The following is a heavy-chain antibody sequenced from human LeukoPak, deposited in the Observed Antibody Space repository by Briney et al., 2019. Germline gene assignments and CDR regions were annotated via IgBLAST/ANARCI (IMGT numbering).Heavy chain of an antibody. V-gene: IGHV1-18*01. J-gene: IGHJ4*02. Sequence: GASVKVSCKASGYTFTSYGISWVRQAPGQGLEWMGWISAYNGNTNYAQKLQGRVTMTTDTSTSTAYMELRSLRSDDTAVYYCARDRPPQYYYDSSGYYLDYWGQGTLVTVSS. CDR2: ISAYNGNT. CDR1: GYTFTSYG. CDR3: ARDRPPQYYYDSSGYYLDY. D-gene: IGHD3-22*01.